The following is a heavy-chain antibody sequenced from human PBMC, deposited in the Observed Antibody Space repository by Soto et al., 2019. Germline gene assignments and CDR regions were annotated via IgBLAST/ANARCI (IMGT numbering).Heavy chain of an antibody. Sequence: EVQLVESGGGLVKPGWSLRLTCAGSTFNFTSYSLNWVRQAPGKGLEWVSSISATSTYIFYADSVKGRFTISRDNAQNSVSLQMNSLRAEDTALYYCARVNSATGSMHFDHWGQGTLVTVSS. D-gene: IGHD3-9*01. J-gene: IGHJ4*02. CDR3: ARVNSATGSMHFDH. CDR2: ISATSTYI. V-gene: IGHV3-21*01. CDR1: TFNFTSYS.